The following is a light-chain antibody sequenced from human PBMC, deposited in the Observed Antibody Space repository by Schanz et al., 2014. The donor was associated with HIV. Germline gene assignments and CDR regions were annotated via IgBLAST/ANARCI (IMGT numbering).Light chain of an antibody. V-gene: IGLV2-8*01. Sequence: QSVLTQPASVSGSPGQSITISCTGTSSDVGGYNYVSWYQQHPGKAPKLMIYEVSERPSGVPDRFSGSKSGNTASLTVSGLQAEDEGDYFCSSYEGNNILVFGGGTKVTVL. CDR1: SSDVGGYNY. J-gene: IGLJ3*02. CDR2: EVS. CDR3: SSYEGNNILV.